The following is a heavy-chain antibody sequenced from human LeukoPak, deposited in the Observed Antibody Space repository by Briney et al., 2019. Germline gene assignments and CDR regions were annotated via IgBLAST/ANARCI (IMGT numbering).Heavy chain of an antibody. CDR3: ARAGRYSYGSSFDY. CDR2: INSDGSST. J-gene: IGHJ4*02. D-gene: IGHD5-18*01. CDR1: GFTFSSYW. Sequence: GGSLRLSCAASGFTFSSYWMHWVRQAPGKGLVWVSRINSDGSSTIYADSVKGRFPHSRDNAQNTLYLHMNSLRAEDTAVYYCARAGRYSYGSSFDYWGQGTLVTVSS. V-gene: IGHV3-74*01.